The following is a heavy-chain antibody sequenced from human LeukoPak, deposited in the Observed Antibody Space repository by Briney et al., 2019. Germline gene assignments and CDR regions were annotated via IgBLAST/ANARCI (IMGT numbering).Heavy chain of an antibody. Sequence: GGSLRLSCAASGFTFSSYAMSWVRQAPGKGPEWVSAISGSGGSTYYADSVKGRFTISRDNSKNTLYLQMNSLRAEDTAVYYCAKDDGWFGELRLSLDYWGQGTLVTVSS. CDR1: GFTFSSYA. V-gene: IGHV3-23*01. CDR2: ISGSGGST. CDR3: AKDDGWFGELRLSLDY. J-gene: IGHJ4*02. D-gene: IGHD3-10*01.